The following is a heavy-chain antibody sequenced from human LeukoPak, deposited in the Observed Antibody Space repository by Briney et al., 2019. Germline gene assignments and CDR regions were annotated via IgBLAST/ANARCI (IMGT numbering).Heavy chain of an antibody. V-gene: IGHV1-2*02. D-gene: IGHD3-10*01. CDR1: GYTFTGYY. Sequence: GASVKVSCKASGYTFTGYYMHWVRQAPGQGLEWMGWINPNSGGTNYAQKFQGRVTMTRDTSISTAYMELSRLRSDDTAVYYCAREEYYYGPTPRNWFDPWGQGTLVTVSS. CDR2: INPNSGGT. CDR3: AREEYYYGPTPRNWFDP. J-gene: IGHJ5*02.